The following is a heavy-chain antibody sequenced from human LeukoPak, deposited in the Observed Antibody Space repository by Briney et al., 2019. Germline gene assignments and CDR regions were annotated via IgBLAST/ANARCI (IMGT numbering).Heavy chain of an antibody. J-gene: IGHJ4*02. CDR1: GGSISSGGYS. Sequence: PSETLSLTCAVSGGSISSGGYSWSWIRQPPGKGLEWIGYIYHSGSTNYNPSLKSRVTISVDTSKNQFSLKLSSVTAADTAVYYCARMQSSGWKYYFDYWGQGTLVTVSS. D-gene: IGHD6-19*01. V-gene: IGHV4-30-2*02. CDR2: IYHSGST. CDR3: ARMQSSGWKYYFDY.